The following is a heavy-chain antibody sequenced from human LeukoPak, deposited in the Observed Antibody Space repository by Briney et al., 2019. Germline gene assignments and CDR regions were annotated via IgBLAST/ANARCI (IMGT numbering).Heavy chain of an antibody. CDR1: GFTISSNY. D-gene: IGHD1-26*01. Sequence: GGSLRLSCTASGFTISSNYMSWVRQAPGKGLEWVSVIRSDGSTNHADSVKGRFTISRDNSKNTLYLQMNNLRAEDTAMYYCAREMYSGMYNDAFDIWGQGTKVTVSS. CDR3: AREMYSGMYNDAFDI. V-gene: IGHV3-53*01. CDR2: IRSDGST. J-gene: IGHJ3*02.